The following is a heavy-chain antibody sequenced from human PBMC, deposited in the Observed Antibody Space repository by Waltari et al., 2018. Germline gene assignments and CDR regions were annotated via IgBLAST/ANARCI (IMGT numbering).Heavy chain of an antibody. V-gene: IGHV1-2*02. CDR2: MNPNRGGT. CDR3: ATYLRSSGSYSLIY. D-gene: IGHD1-26*01. Sequence: QVQLVQSGAEVKQPGASMKVSCKASGYTFTDSYMHWVRQAPGQGLEWVGWMNPNRGGTNYAQKFQGRVTLARDTSITTAYMELSSLRSDDTAVYYCATYLRSSGSYSLIYWGQGTLVTVSS. CDR1: GYTFTDSY. J-gene: IGHJ4*02.